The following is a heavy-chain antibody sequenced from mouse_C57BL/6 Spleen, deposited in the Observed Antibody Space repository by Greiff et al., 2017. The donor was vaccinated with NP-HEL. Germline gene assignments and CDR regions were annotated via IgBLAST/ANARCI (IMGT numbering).Heavy chain of an antibody. D-gene: IGHD1-1*01. CDR2: IDPSDSYT. CDR1: GYTFTSYW. Sequence: QVQLQQPGAELVMPGASVKLSCKASGYTFTSYWMHWVTQRPGQGLVWIGEIDPSDSYTNYNQKFKGKSTLTVDKSSSTAYMQLSSLTSDDSAVYYCARRYYGSSYYFDYWGQGTTLTVSS. V-gene: IGHV1-69*01. J-gene: IGHJ2*01. CDR3: ARRYYGSSYYFDY.